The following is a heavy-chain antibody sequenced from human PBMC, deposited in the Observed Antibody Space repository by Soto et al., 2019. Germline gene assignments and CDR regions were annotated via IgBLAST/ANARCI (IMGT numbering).Heavy chain of an antibody. J-gene: IGHJ4*02. CDR2: IYYSGST. CDR1: GGSISSGGYY. V-gene: IGHV4-31*03. D-gene: IGHD1-26*01. CDR3: ARVRGGGPFDD. Sequence: TLSLTCTVSGGSISSGGYYWRWIRQHPGKGLEWIGYIYYSGSTYYNPSLKSRVTISVDTSKNPCSLQLSSVAAADTAVYYCARVRGGGPFDDWGQGTLVTVYS.